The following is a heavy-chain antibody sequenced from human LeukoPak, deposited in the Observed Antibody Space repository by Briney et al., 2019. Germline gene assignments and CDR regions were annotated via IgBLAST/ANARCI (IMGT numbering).Heavy chain of an antibody. V-gene: IGHV3-66*01. CDR2: IYSGGST. J-gene: IGHJ4*02. CDR3: ARRMSSGYYYEFYFDY. D-gene: IGHD3-22*01. Sequence: PGGSLRLSCAASGFTVSSNYMSWVRQAPGKGLEWVSVIYSGGSTYYADSVKGRFTISRDNSKNTLYLQMNSLRAEDTAVYYCARRMSSGYYYEFYFDYWGQGTLVTVSS. CDR1: GFTVSSNY.